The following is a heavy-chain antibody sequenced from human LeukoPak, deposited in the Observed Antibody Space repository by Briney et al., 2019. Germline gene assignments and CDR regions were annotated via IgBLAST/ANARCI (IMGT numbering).Heavy chain of an antibody. J-gene: IGHJ4*02. V-gene: IGHV1-2*02. D-gene: IGHD3-10*01. CDR2: ISPNNGHT. CDR1: GYSFTGFY. CDR3: ARGRTLTSGFDY. Sequence: ASVKVSCKASGYSFTGFYVHWVRQAPGQGLEWMGWISPNNGHTSYAQRFQGRVTMTRDTSINTLYMELRGLTSDDTAVYYCARGRTLTSGFDYWGQGTLVPVSS.